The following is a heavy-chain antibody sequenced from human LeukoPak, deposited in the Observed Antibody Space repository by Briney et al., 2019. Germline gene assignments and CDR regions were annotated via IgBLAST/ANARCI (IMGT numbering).Heavy chain of an antibody. CDR3: ARMVATFFPPEYYFDY. Sequence: ASVKVSCKASGYTFTGYYMHWVRQAPGQGLEWMGWINPNSGGTNYAQKFQGRVTMTRDTSISTAYMELSRLRSDDTAVYYCARMVATFFPPEYYFDYWGQGTLVTVSS. V-gene: IGHV1-2*02. D-gene: IGHD5-12*01. J-gene: IGHJ4*02. CDR1: GYTFTGYY. CDR2: INPNSGGT.